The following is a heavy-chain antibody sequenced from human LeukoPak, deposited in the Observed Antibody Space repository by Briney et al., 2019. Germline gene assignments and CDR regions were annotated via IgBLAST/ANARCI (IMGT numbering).Heavy chain of an antibody. D-gene: IGHD1-26*01. J-gene: IGHJ6*03. CDR1: SYSISRGYY. Sequence: PSGTLSLTCTVSSYSISRGYYWGWIRQSPGKGLEWIGNIHHGGSTSYNPSLKSRVTISLDMSKNQFSLKLSSVTAADTAVYYCAGELPGQYYMDVWGKGTTVTISS. CDR2: IHHGGST. V-gene: IGHV4-38-2*02. CDR3: AGELPGQYYMDV.